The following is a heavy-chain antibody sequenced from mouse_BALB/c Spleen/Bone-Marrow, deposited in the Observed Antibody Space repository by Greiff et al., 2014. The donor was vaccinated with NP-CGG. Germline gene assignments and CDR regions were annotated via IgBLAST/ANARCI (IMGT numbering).Heavy chain of an antibody. CDR3: ASYSYDSSWGFAY. CDR2: IDPGNGSA. D-gene: IGHD1-1*01. CDR1: GFNINDTF. V-gene: IGHV14-3*02. J-gene: IGHJ3*01. Sequence: EVMLEESGAELVKPGASVKVSCTASGFNINDTFMHWVKQRPEQGLEWIGRIDPGNGSAKYDPKFKGKATMTADKSSNTAYLQLMSLSTEDSAVYSFASYSYDSSWGFAYWGQGTLLTVSA.